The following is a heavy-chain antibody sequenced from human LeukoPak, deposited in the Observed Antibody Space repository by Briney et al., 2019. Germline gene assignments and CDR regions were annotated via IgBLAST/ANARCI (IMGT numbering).Heavy chain of an antibody. Sequence: AASVKVSCKASGGTFSSYAISWMQQDPGQGLEWMGGIIPIFGTAKYAQKFQGRDTITADDCTSTAYMELSSLRSEDTAVYYCARNDYGGNSGYFQHWGQGTLVTVSS. J-gene: IGHJ1*01. V-gene: IGHV1-69*13. D-gene: IGHD4-23*01. CDR1: GGTFSSYA. CDR3: ARNDYGGNSGYFQH. CDR2: IIPIFGTA.